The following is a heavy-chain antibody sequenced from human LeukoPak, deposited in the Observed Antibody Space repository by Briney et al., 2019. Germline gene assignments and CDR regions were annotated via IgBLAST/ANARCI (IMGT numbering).Heavy chain of an antibody. CDR2: IYNSGKT. Sequence: SETLPLTCTVSDYYIRSGFYWGWIRQPPGKGLEWIGSIYNSGKTYSNPALKSRVTVSVDTSKNQFSLELTSVTVADTAVYFCARGGRFGGSVSHYGMDVWGQGTPVTVSS. CDR3: ARGGRFGGSVSHYGMDV. D-gene: IGHD3-16*01. CDR1: DYYIRSGFY. V-gene: IGHV4-38-2*02. J-gene: IGHJ6*02.